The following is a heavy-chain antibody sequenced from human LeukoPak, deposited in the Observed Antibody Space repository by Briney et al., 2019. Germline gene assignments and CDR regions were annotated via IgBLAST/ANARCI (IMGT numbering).Heavy chain of an antibody. V-gene: IGHV4-59*01. D-gene: IGHD2-21*02. CDR1: GGSISSYY. CDR2: IYYSGST. Sequence: SETLSLTCTVSGGSISSYYWSWIRQPPGKGLEWIGYIYYSGSTNYNPSLKGRVTISVDTSKNQFSLKLSSVTAADTAVYYCARYSGVGDCGGDCYLDYWGQGTLVTVSS. CDR3: ARYSGVGDCGGDCYLDY. J-gene: IGHJ4*02.